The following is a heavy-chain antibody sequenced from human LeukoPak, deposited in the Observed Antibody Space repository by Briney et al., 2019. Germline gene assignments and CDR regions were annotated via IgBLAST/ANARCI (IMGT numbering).Heavy chain of an antibody. CDR1: GGSVRSDSYY. D-gene: IGHD3-22*01. V-gene: IGHV4-61*01. Sequence: SETLSLTCTVSGGSVRSDSYYWSWIRQPPGKGLEWIGYVYYSGSTNYNPSLKSRVTISVDTSKNQFSLKLRSVTAADTAVYYCAGLVGRYSSGLYYYYFDYWGQGTLVTVSS. J-gene: IGHJ4*02. CDR3: AGLVGRYSSGLYYYYFDY. CDR2: VYYSGST.